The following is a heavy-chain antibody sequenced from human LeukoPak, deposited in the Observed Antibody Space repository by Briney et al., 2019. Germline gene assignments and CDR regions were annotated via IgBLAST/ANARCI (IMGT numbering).Heavy chain of an antibody. Sequence: ASVKVSCKASGYTFTGYYMHWVRQAPGQGLEWMGWINPNSGGTNYAQKLQGRVTMTRDTSISTAYMELSRLRSDDTAVYYCARTLLGGRFLEWLQTDYYYYMDVWGKGTTVTVSS. CDR3: ARTLLGGRFLEWLQTDYYYYMDV. V-gene: IGHV1-2*02. CDR1: GYTFTGYY. CDR2: INPNSGGT. J-gene: IGHJ6*03. D-gene: IGHD3-3*01.